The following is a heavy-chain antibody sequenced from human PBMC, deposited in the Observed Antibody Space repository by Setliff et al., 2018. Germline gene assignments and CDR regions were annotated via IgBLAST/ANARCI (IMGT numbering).Heavy chain of an antibody. CDR1: GFTFSSYW. D-gene: IGHD5-18*01. CDR2: VNSDGSST. CDR3: ARPVDTAMVSPFDY. V-gene: IGHV3-74*01. J-gene: IGHJ4*02. Sequence: GGSLRLSCAASGFTFSSYWMNWVRQAPGKGLVWVSRVNSDGSSTIYADSVKGRFTISRDNAKNSLYLQMNSLRAEDTAVHYCARPVDTAMVSPFDYWGQGTLVTVSS.